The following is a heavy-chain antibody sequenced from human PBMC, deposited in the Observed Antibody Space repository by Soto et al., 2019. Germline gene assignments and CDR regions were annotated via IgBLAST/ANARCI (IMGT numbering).Heavy chain of an antibody. J-gene: IGHJ6*02. CDR3: ARDLYSSGWFSLNYVMDV. CDR2: ISAYNGNT. V-gene: IGHV1-18*01. D-gene: IGHD6-19*01. CDR1: GYTFTSYG. Sequence: QVQLVQSGAEVKKPRASVKVSCKASGYTFTSYGISWVRQAPGQGLEWMGWISAYNGNTNYAQKLQGRVTMTTDTSTSTAYMELRSLRSDDTAVYYCARDLYSSGWFSLNYVMDVWGQGTTVTVSS.